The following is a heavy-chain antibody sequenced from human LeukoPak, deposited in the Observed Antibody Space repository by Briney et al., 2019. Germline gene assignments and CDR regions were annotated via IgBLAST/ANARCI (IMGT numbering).Heavy chain of an antibody. D-gene: IGHD2-8*01. CDR3: ARDHQRSNWD. CDR2: IKQDGSEI. Sequence: PGGSLRLSCVASGFTFSNHWMNWVRQAPGKGLEWVADIKQDGSEIYYMDSVKGRFTISRGNAKNSLFLQMNSLRAEDTAVYFCARDHQRSNWDWGQGTLVTVSS. J-gene: IGHJ4*02. CDR1: GFTFSNHW. V-gene: IGHV3-7*01.